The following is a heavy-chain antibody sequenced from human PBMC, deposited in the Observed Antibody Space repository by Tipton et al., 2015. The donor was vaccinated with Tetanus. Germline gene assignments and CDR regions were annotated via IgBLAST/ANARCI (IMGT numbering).Heavy chain of an antibody. CDR1: GYTFTSYY. D-gene: IGHD2-21*01. V-gene: IGHV1-46*01. J-gene: IGHJ6*02. Sequence: QLVQSGAEVKKPGASVKVSCKASGYTFTSYYMHWVRQAPGQGLEWMGIINPSGGSTSYAQKFQGRVTMTRDTSTSTVYMELSRLRSDDTAVYYCASSCTYTPCIEDAMDVWGQGTTVTVSS. CDR3: ASSCTYTPCIEDAMDV. CDR2: INPSGGST.